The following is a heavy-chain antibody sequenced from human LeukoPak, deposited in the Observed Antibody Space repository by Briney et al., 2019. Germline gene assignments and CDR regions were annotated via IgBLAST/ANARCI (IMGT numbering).Heavy chain of an antibody. Sequence: GETLKISCKGSGYSFTSYWISWVRQMPGKGLEWMGRIDPSDSYTNYSPSFQGHVTISDDKSISTAYLQWSSLKASDTAMYYCARIPEYSGYDYSFDYWGQGTLVTVSS. V-gene: IGHV5-10-1*01. CDR1: GYSFTSYW. J-gene: IGHJ4*02. CDR2: IDPSDSYT. D-gene: IGHD5-12*01. CDR3: ARIPEYSGYDYSFDY.